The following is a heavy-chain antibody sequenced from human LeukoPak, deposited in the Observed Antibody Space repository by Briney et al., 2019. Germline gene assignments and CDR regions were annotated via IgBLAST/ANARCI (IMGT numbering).Heavy chain of an antibody. CDR1: GFNVNNNY. Sequence: GGSLRLSCAASGFNVNNNYMSWVRQAPGKGLECVSVMYSGGTTYYADSVKGRFIISRDNSKNTVDLQMNSLRAEDTAVYYCARAEDRGAPASHFDYWGQGTLVTVSS. V-gene: IGHV3-53*01. J-gene: IGHJ4*02. D-gene: IGHD2-15*01. CDR2: MYSGGTT. CDR3: ARAEDRGAPASHFDY.